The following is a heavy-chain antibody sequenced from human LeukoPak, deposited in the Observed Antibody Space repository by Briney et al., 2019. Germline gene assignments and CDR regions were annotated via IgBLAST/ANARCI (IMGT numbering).Heavy chain of an antibody. D-gene: IGHD2-21*02. CDR3: AKDAGGHIVVVTAMNY. CDR1: GFTFSSYA. CDR2: VSGSGGST. Sequence: GGSLRLSCAASGFTFSSYAMSRVRQAPGKGLEWVSAVSGSGGSTYYADSVKGRFTISRDNSKNTLYLQMNSLRAEDTAVYYCAKDAGGHIVVVTAMNYWGQGTLVTVSS. J-gene: IGHJ4*02. V-gene: IGHV3-23*01.